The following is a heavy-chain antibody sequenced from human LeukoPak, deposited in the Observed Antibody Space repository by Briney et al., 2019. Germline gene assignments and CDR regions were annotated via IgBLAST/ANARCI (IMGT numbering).Heavy chain of an antibody. D-gene: IGHD1-1*01. J-gene: IGHJ2*01. V-gene: IGHV4-59*08. CDR1: GGSISGYY. CDR3: ARGTNYWYFDL. CDR2: IYYSGST. Sequence: SETLSLTCTVSGGSISGYYWSWIRQAPGKGLEWIGYIYYSGSTYYNPSLKSRVTISVDTSKNQFSLKLSSVTAADTAVYYCARGTNYWYFDLWGRGTLVTVSS.